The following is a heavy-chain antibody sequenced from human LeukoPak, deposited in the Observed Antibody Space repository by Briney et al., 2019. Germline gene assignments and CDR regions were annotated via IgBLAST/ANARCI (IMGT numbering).Heavy chain of an antibody. J-gene: IGHJ6*03. V-gene: IGHV3-48*01. Sequence: PGGSLRLSCAVSGFTLSNYSRNWVRQAPGKGLEWISYISGSGFTIHYADSVKGRFTISRDNAKNSLYLQMNSLRAEDTAVYYCVRGVPKTSYYYYYMDVWGKGTTVTVSS. D-gene: IGHD4-11*01. CDR3: VRGVPKTSYYYYYMDV. CDR2: ISGSGFTI. CDR1: GFTLSNYS.